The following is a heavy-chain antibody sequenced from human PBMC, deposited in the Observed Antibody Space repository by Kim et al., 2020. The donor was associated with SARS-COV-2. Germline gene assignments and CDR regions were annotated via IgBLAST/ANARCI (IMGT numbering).Heavy chain of an antibody. CDR3: ARNNGDYTGNRYYSDGLDV. Sequence: SETLSLTCTVSGGSPSRYLWTWIRQPPGKGLEWIGHIYYTGSTDYSPSLRSRVTMSVDTSKNQFSLNLSSVTAADTAVYFCARNNGDYTGNRYYSDGLDV. J-gene: IGHJ6*01. V-gene: IGHV4-59*13. CDR1: GGSPSRYL. CDR2: IYYTGST. D-gene: IGHD4-17*01.